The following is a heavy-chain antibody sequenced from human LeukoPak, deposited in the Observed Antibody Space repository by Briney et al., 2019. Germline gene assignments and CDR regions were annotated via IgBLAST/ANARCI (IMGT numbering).Heavy chain of an antibody. CDR2: ISSSSTI. CDR1: GFTFSSYS. V-gene: IGHV3-48*02. J-gene: IGHJ6*02. CDR3: ARVQPTPTVVTPRDYYYGMDV. Sequence: GGSLRLSCAASGFTFSSYSMNWVRQAPGKGLEWVSYISSSSTIYYADSVKGRFTISRDNAKNSLYLQMNSLRDEDTAVYYCARVQPTPTVVTPRDYYYGMDVWGQGTTVTVSS. D-gene: IGHD4-23*01.